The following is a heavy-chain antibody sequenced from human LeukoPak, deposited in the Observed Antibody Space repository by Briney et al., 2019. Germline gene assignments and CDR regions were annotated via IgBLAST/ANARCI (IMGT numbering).Heavy chain of an antibody. D-gene: IGHD2-8*01. Sequence: SVKVSCKASGGTFSSYAISWVRQAPGQGLEWMGRIIPILGIANYAQKLQGRVTMTTDTSTSTAYMELRSLRSDDTAVYYCARERYCTNGVCFKYYGMDVWGQGTTVTVSS. CDR3: ARERYCTNGVCFKYYGMDV. J-gene: IGHJ6*02. V-gene: IGHV1-69*04. CDR2: IIPILGIA. CDR1: GGTFSSYA.